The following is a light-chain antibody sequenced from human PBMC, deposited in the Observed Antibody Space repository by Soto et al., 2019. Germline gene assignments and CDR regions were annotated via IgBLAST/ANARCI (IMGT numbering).Light chain of an antibody. J-gene: IGKJ1*01. CDR1: QSVSSW. Sequence: DVQMTQSPSTLSAAVGDRVIVTCRASQSVSSWLAWYQQKPGKAPNLLIYDASSLGSGVPSRFRGSGYGTEFTLTISGLHPDDFATYFCQQYKTYSTFGQGTKLDIK. V-gene: IGKV1-5*01. CDR3: QQYKTYST. CDR2: DAS.